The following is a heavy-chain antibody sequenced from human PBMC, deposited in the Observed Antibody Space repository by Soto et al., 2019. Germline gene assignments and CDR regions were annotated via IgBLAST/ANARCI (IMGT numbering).Heavy chain of an antibody. J-gene: IGHJ4*02. D-gene: IGHD2-15*01. CDR3: ASVAVITVTTGGAFDF. CDR2: IHHSGSA. Sequence: QVHLQQSGSRLVKPSETLSLTCAVSGASLRSGGYSWSWIRQPPGKGLEWIGYIHHSGSAYYTPSLRSRVTMSVDLSKDQFFLKLSSATAADTAVYFCASVAVITVTTGGAFDFWGQGILVSVSS. V-gene: IGHV4-30-2*01. CDR1: GASLRSGGYS.